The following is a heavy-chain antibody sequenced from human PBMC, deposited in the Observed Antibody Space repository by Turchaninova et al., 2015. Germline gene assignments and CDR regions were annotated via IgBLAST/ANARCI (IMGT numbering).Heavy chain of an antibody. V-gene: IGHV4-38-2*01. CDR2: IYHTGTT. J-gene: IGHJ4*02. D-gene: IGHD1-26*01. CDR3: AGGSYHPVDY. Sequence: QVQLQESGPRLVKTSETLSLTCSVSGYSITSGYYWGWIRQPPGKRLEWIGNIYHTGTTSYNPSFKSRVSLSIDTSNNQFSLKLKSLTVADTAVYYCAGGSYHPVDYWGQGTLVVVS. CDR1: GYSITSGYY.